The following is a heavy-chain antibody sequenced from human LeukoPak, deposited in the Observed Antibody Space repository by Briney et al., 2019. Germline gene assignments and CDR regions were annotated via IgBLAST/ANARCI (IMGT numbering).Heavy chain of an antibody. D-gene: IGHD3-9*01. Sequence: GGSLRLSCAASGFTFSSYWMSWVRQAPGKGLEWVANIKQDGSEKYYVDSVKGRFTISRDNAKNSLYLQMNSLRAEDTAVYYCARAYYDILTGYFGGGNKSYFDYWGQGTLVTVSS. CDR3: ARAYYDILTGYFGGGNKSYFDY. V-gene: IGHV3-7*01. CDR1: GFTFSSYW. J-gene: IGHJ4*02. CDR2: IKQDGSEK.